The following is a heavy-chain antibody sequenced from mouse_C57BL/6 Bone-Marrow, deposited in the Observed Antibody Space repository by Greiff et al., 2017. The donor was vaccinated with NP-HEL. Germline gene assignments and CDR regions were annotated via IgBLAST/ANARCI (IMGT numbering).Heavy chain of an antibody. D-gene: IGHD2-5*01. Sequence: VQLQQSGAELARPGASVKMSCKASGYTFTSYTMHWVKQRPGQGLEWIGYINPSSGYTKYNQKFKDKATLTADKSSSTAYMQLSSLTSEDSAVYYCAAYYSNPYAMDYWGQGTSVTVSS. CDR3: AAYYSNPYAMDY. J-gene: IGHJ4*01. CDR2: INPSSGYT. CDR1: GYTFTSYT. V-gene: IGHV1-4*01.